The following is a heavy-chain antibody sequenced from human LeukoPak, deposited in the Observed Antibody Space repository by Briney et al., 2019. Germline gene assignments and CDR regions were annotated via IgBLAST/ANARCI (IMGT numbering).Heavy chain of an antibody. CDR2: INPNSGGT. D-gene: IGHD3-22*01. CDR3: YYRVSSGYLT. V-gene: IGHV1-2*02. Sequence: GESLKISCKASGYTFTGYYMHRVRQAPGQGLEWMGWINPNSGGTYYAQKFQGRVSMTRDTSISTAYMELSSLRSDDTAVYYCYYRVSSGYLTWGQGTLVAVSS. J-gene: IGHJ4*02. CDR1: GYTFTGYY.